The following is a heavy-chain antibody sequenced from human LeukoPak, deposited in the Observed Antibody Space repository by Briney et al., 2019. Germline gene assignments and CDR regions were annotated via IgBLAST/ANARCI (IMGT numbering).Heavy chain of an antibody. Sequence: GGSLRLSCVVSGFTFSESWMSWVRQAPGKGLEWVSTIYDDNTYYADSVKGRFAISTDNSKNTLYLQMNSLRVEDTAVYFCAARKVRGVWFYLDYWGQGTLVTVSS. J-gene: IGHJ4*02. D-gene: IGHD3-10*01. CDR1: GFTFSESW. CDR2: IYDDNT. CDR3: AARKVRGVWFYLDY. V-gene: IGHV3-23*01.